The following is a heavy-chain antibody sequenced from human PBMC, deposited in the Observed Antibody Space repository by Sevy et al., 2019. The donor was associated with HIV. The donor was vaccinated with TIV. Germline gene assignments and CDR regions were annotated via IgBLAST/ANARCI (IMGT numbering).Heavy chain of an antibody. CDR3: AKEGDYYGSGSYLDY. V-gene: IGHV3-23*01. CDR1: GFTFSSYA. J-gene: IGHJ4*02. D-gene: IGHD3-10*01. Sequence: GGSLRLSCAASGFTFSSYAMSWVRQAPGKGLEWVSAISGRGGSTYYADSVKGRFTISRDNSKNTLYLQMNSLRAEDRAVYYCAKEGDYYGSGSYLDYWGQGTLVTVSS. CDR2: ISGRGGST.